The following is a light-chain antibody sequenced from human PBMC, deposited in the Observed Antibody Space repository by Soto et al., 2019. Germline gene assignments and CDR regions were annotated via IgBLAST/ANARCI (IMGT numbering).Light chain of an antibody. CDR1: QSVSNN. J-gene: IGKJ1*01. V-gene: IGKV3-15*01. CDR3: QQYNNWPRT. Sequence: EIVLTQSPGTLSLSPGEIATLSFSASQSVSNNYLAWYQQKPGQAPRLLIYGASTRATGIPARFSGSGSGTEFTLTISSLQSEDFAVYYCQQYNNWPRTFGQGTK. CDR2: GAS.